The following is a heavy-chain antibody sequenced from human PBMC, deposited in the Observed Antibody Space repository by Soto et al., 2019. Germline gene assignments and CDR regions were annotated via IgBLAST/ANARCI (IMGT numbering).Heavy chain of an antibody. V-gene: IGHV3-73*02. D-gene: IGHD5-18*01. Sequence: EVPLVESGGGLVQPGGSLKLSCAASGFTFSGSAMHWVRQASGKGLEWVGRIRSKAQSYATAYAASVQGRFTISRDASKNTAFMQMNSLKTEDTAVYYCARHVDTARGKDFDYWGQGTMVTVPS. CDR2: IRSKAQSYAT. CDR3: ARHVDTARGKDFDY. CDR1: GFTFSGSA. J-gene: IGHJ4*02.